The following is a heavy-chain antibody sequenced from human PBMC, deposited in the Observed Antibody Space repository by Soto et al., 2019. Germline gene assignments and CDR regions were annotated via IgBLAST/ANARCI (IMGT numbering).Heavy chain of an antibody. V-gene: IGHV1-8*02. J-gene: IGHJ3*01. Sequence: ASVKVSCKASGYTFTSYYMHWVRQAPGQGLEWMGLMNPNSGNTGYAQKFQGRVTMTRNTATSTAYMELSSLRSEDTAVYFCARGTRVVSLWGQGTMVTVSS. CDR1: GYTFTSYY. CDR2: MNPNSGNT. CDR3: ARGTRVVSL. D-gene: IGHD3-16*02.